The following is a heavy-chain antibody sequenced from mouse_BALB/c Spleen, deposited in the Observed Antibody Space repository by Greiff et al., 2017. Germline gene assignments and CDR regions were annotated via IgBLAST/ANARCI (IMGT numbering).Heavy chain of an antibody. D-gene: IGHD3-2*01. CDR3: KDSSGYSYAMDY. J-gene: IGHJ4*01. V-gene: IGHV14-4*02. CDR2: IDPENGDT. Sequence: EVQLQQSGAELVRPGALVKLSCKASGFNIKDYYMHWVKQRPEQGLEWIGWIDPENGDTEYAPKFQGKATMTADTSSNTAYLQLSSLTSEDTAVYYCKDSSGYSYAMDYWGQGTSVTVSS. CDR1: GFNIKDYY.